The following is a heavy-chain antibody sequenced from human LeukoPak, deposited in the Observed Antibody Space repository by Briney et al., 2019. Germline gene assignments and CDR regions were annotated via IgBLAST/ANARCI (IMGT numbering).Heavy chain of an antibody. CDR1: GFTFDDYA. J-gene: IGHJ6*03. CDR2: ISGDGGST. D-gene: IGHD5-18*01. CDR3: AKLEGYSYPDRYYYYYMDV. V-gene: IGHV3-43*02. Sequence: GGSLRLSCAASGFTFDDYAMRWVRQAPGKGLEWVSLISGDGGSTYYADSVKGRFTISRDNSKNSLYLQMNSLGTEDTALYYCAKLEGYSYPDRYYYYYMDVWGKGTTVTVSS.